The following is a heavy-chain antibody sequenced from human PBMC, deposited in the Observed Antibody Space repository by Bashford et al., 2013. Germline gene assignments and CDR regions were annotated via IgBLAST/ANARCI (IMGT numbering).Heavy chain of an antibody. CDR3: ARAFWDYKNRYYYMDV. D-gene: IGHD3-16*01. Sequence: SSETLSLTCTVSGGSISSYYWSWIRQPPGKGLEWIGYIYYSGSTNYNPSLKSRVTISVDTSKNQFSLKLSSVTAADTAVYYCARAFWDYKNRYYYMDVWGKRDHGHRLL. CDR1: GGSISSYY. V-gene: IGHV4-59*01. J-gene: IGHJ6*03. CDR2: IYYSGST.